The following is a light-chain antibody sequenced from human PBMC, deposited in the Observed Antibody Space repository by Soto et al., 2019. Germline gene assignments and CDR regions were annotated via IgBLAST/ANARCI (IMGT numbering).Light chain of an antibody. CDR1: SSDVGGYNY. CDR3: SSYTSSNSWV. V-gene: IGLV2-14*01. Sequence: QSALTQPASVSGSPGQSITISCTVTSSDVGGYNYVSWYQQHPGKAPKLMIYEVSNRPSGVSNRFSGSKSGNTASLTISGLQAEDEADYYCSSYTSSNSWVFGGGTKLTVL. CDR2: EVS. J-gene: IGLJ3*02.